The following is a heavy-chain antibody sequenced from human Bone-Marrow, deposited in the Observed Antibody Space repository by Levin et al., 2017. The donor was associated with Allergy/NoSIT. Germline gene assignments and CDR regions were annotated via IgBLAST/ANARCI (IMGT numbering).Heavy chain of an antibody. CDR2: ISSSGSTI. J-gene: IGHJ4*02. CDR1: GFTFSDYY. Sequence: GESLKISCAASGFTFSDYYMSWIRQAPGKGLEWVSYISSSGSTIYYADSVKGRFTISRDNAKNSLYLQMNSLRAEDTAVYYCARDFGSSSSDYWGQGTLVTVSS. V-gene: IGHV3-11*01. D-gene: IGHD6-6*01. CDR3: ARDFGSSSSDY.